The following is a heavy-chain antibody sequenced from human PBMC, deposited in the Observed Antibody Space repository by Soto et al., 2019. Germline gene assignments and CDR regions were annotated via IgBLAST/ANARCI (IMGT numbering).Heavy chain of an antibody. D-gene: IGHD3-10*01. J-gene: IGHJ5*02. CDR1: GYTFTNYG. CDR2: INVYNGNT. CDR3: ARGVGSGTYYNQYNWFDP. Sequence: QDQLVQSGGEVKKPGASVKVSCKASGYTFTNYGISWVRQAPGQGLERMGWINVYNGNTKYAQKVQGRVTMTTDTSTSTAYMELRSLRSDDTAVYYCARGVGSGTYYNQYNWFDPWRQGTLVTVSS. V-gene: IGHV1-18*01.